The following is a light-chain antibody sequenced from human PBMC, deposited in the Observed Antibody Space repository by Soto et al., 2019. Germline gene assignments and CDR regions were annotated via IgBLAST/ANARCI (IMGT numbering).Light chain of an antibody. CDR2: DDD. V-gene: IGLV1-51*01. CDR3: GTWDGSLSAAV. CDR1: SSNIGNHL. Sequence: QSVLTQPPSVSAAPGQKVTISCSGSSSNIGNHLVSWYQKLPGTAPKLLIYDDDKRPSGIPDRFSGSKSGTSATLGITGLQTGDEADYYCGTWDGSLSAAVFGGGTKLTVL. J-gene: IGLJ3*02.